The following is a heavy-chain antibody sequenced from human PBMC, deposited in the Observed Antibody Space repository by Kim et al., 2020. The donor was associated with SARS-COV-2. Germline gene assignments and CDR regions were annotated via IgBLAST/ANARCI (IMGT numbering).Heavy chain of an antibody. V-gene: IGHV4-39*01. Sequence: SETLSLTCTVSGGSISSSSYYWGWIRQPPGKGLEWIGSIYYSGSTYYNPSLKSRVTISVDTSKNQFSLKLSSVTAADTAVYYCARLIAHCGGDCYSGYF. CDR1: GGSISSSSYY. CDR3: ARLIAHCGGDCYSGYF. J-gene: IGHJ2*01. CDR2: IYYSGST. D-gene: IGHD2-21*01.